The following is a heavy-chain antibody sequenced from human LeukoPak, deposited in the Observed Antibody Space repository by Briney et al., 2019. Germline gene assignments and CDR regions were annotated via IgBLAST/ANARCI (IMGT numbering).Heavy chain of an antibody. CDR1: GYTFTNYG. CDR2: ISAYNDNT. D-gene: IGHD6-13*01. V-gene: IGHV1-18*01. Sequence: ASVKVSCKASGYTFTNYGILWVRQAPGQGFERMGWISAYNDNTNYAHKLQGRVTMTADSSTSTAYMELRSLRPDDSAVYYCARVFQGSSSSCDYWGQGTLVTVSS. J-gene: IGHJ4*02. CDR3: ARVFQGSSSSCDY.